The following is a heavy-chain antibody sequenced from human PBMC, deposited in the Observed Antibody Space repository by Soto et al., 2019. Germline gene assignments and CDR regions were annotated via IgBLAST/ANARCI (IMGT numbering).Heavy chain of an antibody. Sequence: QVQLQESGPGLVKPSETLSLTCTVSSDSISGENWWSWVRQPPGMGLEWIGEIFHTGGTNYNPSLKSRVTMEVDKSKHQSSLKLISATAADTAVYYCARVFSSGSGWMYYFDFWGQGTLVSVSS. D-gene: IGHD6-25*01. CDR1: SDSISGENW. CDR3: ARVFSSGSGWMYYFDF. J-gene: IGHJ4*02. V-gene: IGHV4-4*02. CDR2: IFHTGGT.